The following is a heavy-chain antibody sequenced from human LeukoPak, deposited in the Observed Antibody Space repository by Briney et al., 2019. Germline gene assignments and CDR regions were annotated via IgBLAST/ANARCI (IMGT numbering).Heavy chain of an antibody. Sequence: SETLSLTCTVSGGSISSGSYYWSWIRQPAGKGLEWIGRIYTSGSTNYNPFLKSRVTISVDTSKNQFSLKLSSVTAADTAVYYCARAYSDKRDYFDYWGQGTLVTVSS. J-gene: IGHJ4*02. CDR2: IYTSGST. V-gene: IGHV4-61*02. CDR1: GGSISSGSYY. CDR3: ARAYSDKRDYFDY. D-gene: IGHD2-15*01.